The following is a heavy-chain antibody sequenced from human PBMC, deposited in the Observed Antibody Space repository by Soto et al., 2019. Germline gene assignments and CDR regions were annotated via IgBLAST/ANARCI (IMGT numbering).Heavy chain of an antibody. J-gene: IGHJ4*02. CDR2: IKTRSYSYAT. V-gene: IGHV3-73*02. Sequence: EVQLVESGGGLVQPGESVKLSCAASGFTFSGSAIHWVRQAPGKGLELLGRIKTRSYSYATAYGASVSGRFTISRDASKNTAYLRMTSRKTEDTAVYFCARLGARGDGRNAPPYYRDSWGQGTLVTFSS. CDR1: GFTFSGSA. D-gene: IGHD3-16*01. CDR3: ARLGARGDGRNAPPYYRDS.